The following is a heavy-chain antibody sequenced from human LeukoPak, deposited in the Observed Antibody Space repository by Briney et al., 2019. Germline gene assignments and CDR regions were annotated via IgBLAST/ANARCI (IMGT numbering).Heavy chain of an antibody. D-gene: IGHD1-1*01. Sequence: ASVKVSCKASGYIFRNYGITWVRQAPGQGLQWMGWVTTYKGKTNCAQNVQGRVAMTTDTSTYTAYMELRNLTSDDTAVYYCARGVGNDLEDYWGQGTLVTVSS. CDR1: GYIFRNYG. J-gene: IGHJ4*02. V-gene: IGHV1-18*01. CDR3: ARGVGNDLEDY. CDR2: VTTYKGKT.